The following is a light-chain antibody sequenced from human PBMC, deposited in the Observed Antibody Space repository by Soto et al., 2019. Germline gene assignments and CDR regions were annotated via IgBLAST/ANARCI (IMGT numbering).Light chain of an antibody. CDR2: SNN. J-gene: IGLJ1*01. CDR3: AAWDGSLNGFYV. Sequence: QSVLTQPPSASGTPGQRVTISCSGSSSNIESNTVNWYQQLPGTAPKLLIYSNNQRPSGVPDRFSGSKSGTSASLAISGLQSEDEADYYCAAWDGSLNGFYVFGTGTKVTVL. CDR1: SSNIESNT. V-gene: IGLV1-44*01.